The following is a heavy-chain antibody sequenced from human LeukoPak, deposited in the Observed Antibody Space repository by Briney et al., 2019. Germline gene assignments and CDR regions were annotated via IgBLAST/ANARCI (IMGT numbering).Heavy chain of an antibody. CDR3: ARDGVGIAAGGTIRALDM. V-gene: IGHV3-33*01. Sequence: GGSLRLSCAASGFTFSSYGMHWVRQAPGKGLEWVAVIWDDGSNKYYADSVNGRFTISRDNSKNTLYLQMNSVRAEDTAVYHCARDGVGIAAGGTIRALDMWGQGTEVTVAS. CDR2: IWDDGSNK. D-gene: IGHD6-13*01. CDR1: GFTFSSYG. J-gene: IGHJ3*02.